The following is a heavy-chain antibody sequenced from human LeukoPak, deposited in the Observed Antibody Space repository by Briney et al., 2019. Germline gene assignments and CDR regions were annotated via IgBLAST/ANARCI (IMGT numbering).Heavy chain of an antibody. CDR2: IYYSGST. V-gene: IGHV4-39*07. CDR3: ARYYDYVWGSYRYKRLFDY. Sequence: PSETLSLTCTVSGDSISSGSYYWGWIRQPPGKGLEWIGSIYYSGSTYYNPSLKSRVTISVDTSKNQFSLKLSSVTAADTAVYYCARYYDYVWGSYRYKRLFDYWGQGTLVTVSS. CDR1: GDSISSGSYY. J-gene: IGHJ4*02. D-gene: IGHD3-16*02.